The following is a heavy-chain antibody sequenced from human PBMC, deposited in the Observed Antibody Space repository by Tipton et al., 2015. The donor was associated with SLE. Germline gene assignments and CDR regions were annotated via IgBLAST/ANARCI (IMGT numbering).Heavy chain of an antibody. J-gene: IGHJ4*02. V-gene: IGHV3-23*01. Sequence: GSLRLSCAASEFTFSTHAMSWVRQTPGKGLEWVSSISNSGSTTYYADSVKGRFTISRDNSKNTLYLQMNSLRTEDSAVYYCAKRLDLRYFDDWGQGTLVTVSS. CDR3: AKRLDLRYFDD. CDR2: ISNSGSTT. CDR1: EFTFSTHA.